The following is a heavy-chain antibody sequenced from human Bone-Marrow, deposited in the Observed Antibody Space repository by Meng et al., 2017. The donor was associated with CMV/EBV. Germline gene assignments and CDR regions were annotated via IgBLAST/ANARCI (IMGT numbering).Heavy chain of an antibody. J-gene: IGHJ4*02. CDR1: GFTVSSNY. V-gene: IGHV3-53*05. Sequence: GESLKISCAASGFTVSSNYMSWVRQAPGKGLEWVSVIYSGGSTYYADSVKGRFTISRDNSKNTLYLQMNSLRPEDTAMYYCAKSRSPPKKVVAGPLDYWGQGTFVTVSS. CDR2: IYSGGST. D-gene: IGHD6-19*01. CDR3: AKSRSPPKKVVAGPLDY.